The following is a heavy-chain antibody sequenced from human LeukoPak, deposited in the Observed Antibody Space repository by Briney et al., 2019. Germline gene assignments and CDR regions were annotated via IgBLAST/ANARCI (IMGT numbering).Heavy chain of an antibody. Sequence: ASVKVSCKASGYTFTSYAIHWVRQAPGQRLEWMGWINAGNGNTRYSQKFQGGVTITRDTSASTAYMELSSLRSEDTAVYYCARSILVVPVASHYNYGVDVWGQGTTVTFSS. V-gene: IGHV1-3*01. CDR1: GYTFTSYA. D-gene: IGHD2-2*01. J-gene: IGHJ6*02. CDR2: INAGNGNT. CDR3: ARSILVVPVASHYNYGVDV.